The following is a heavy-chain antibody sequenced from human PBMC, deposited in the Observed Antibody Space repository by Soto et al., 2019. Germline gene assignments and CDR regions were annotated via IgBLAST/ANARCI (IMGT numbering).Heavy chain of an antibody. CDR2: ISGSGGST. J-gene: IGHJ4*02. V-gene: IGHV3-23*01. D-gene: IGHD2-2*01. Sequence: PGGSLRLSCAASGFTFGSYAMSWVRQAPGKGLEWVSAISGSGGSTFYAGSVKGRFTISRDNSKTTVYLQMNSLGAEDTAVYYCAKGRGYCSSTSCYVASDYWGQGTLVTVSS. CDR3: AKGRGYCSSTSCYVASDY. CDR1: GFTFGSYA.